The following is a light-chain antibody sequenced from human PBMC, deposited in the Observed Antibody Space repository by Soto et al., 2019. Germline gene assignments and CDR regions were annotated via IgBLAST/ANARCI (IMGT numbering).Light chain of an antibody. V-gene: IGKV3-20*01. Sequence: EIMLTQSPGTLSLSPGERAALSCRASQSVSSSSLAWYQQKPGQAPRLLVYGASSRATGVPDRFSGSGSGTDFTLIISSLRPEDFALYFCQQYGSSPQTFGQGTKVESK. J-gene: IGKJ1*01. CDR3: QQYGSSPQT. CDR1: QSVSSSS. CDR2: GAS.